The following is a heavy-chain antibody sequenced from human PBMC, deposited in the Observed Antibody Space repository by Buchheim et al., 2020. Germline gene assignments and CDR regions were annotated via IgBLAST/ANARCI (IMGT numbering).Heavy chain of an antibody. V-gene: IGHV3-49*04. CDR3: TRDLLDTGFDS. CDR1: GFPFNNFA. D-gene: IGHD5-18*01. J-gene: IGHJ4*02. Sequence: EVQVLESGGGMVQPGGSLRLSCAASGFPFNNFAFSWVRQAPGKGLEWVSFIRSKTYGGTTEYVASVKGRFTISRDDSKSIAYLQMNSLQTEDTAVYYCTRDLLDTGFDSWGQGTL. CDR2: IRSKTYGGTT.